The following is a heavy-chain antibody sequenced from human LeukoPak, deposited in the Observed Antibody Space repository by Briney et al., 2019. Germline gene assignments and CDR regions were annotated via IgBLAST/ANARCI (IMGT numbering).Heavy chain of an antibody. CDR3: ARAMGAVAGPFDY. D-gene: IGHD6-19*01. CDR1: GFTFSSYA. CDR2: ISYDGSNK. Sequence: GGSLRLSCAASGFTFSSYAMHWVRQAPGKGLEWVAVISYDGSNKYYADSVKGRFTISRGNSKNTLYLQMNSLRAEDTAVYYCARAMGAVAGPFDYWGQGTLVTVSS. V-gene: IGHV3-30*04. J-gene: IGHJ4*02.